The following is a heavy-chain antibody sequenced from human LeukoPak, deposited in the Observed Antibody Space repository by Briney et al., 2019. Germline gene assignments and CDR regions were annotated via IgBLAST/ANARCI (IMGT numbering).Heavy chain of an antibody. J-gene: IGHJ4*02. V-gene: IGHV4-34*01. Sequence: SASTNYNPSLKSRVTISVDTSKNQFSLKLSSVTAADTAVYYCARHRLYDFWSGFPVYYFDYWGQGTLVTVSS. D-gene: IGHD3-3*01. CDR3: ARHRLYDFWSGFPVYYFDY. CDR2: SAST.